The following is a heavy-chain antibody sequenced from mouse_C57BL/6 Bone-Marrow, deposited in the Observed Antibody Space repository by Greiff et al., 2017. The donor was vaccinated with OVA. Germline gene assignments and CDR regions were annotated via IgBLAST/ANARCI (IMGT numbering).Heavy chain of an antibody. CDR2: INPNNGGT. D-gene: IGHD2-5*01. J-gene: IGHJ1*03. Sequence: EVQLQQSGPELVKPGASVKISCKASGYTFTDYYMNWVKQSHGKSLEWIGDINPNNGGTSYNQKFKGKATLTVDKSSSTAYMELRSLTSEDSAVYYCARNRDYSNFWYFDVWGTGTTVTVSS. CDR1: GYTFTDYY. CDR3: ARNRDYSNFWYFDV. V-gene: IGHV1-26*01.